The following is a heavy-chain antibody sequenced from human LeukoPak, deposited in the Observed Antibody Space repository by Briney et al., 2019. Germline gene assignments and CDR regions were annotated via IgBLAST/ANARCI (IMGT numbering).Heavy chain of an antibody. CDR3: ARASAVVDIYFDY. CDR1: GGSISSYY. Sequence: SETLSLTCTVSGGSISSYYWSWIRQPPGKGLEWIGYIYYSGSTNYNPSLKSRVTISVDTSKNQFSLKLTSVTAADTALYYCARASAVVDIYFDYWGQGILVTVSS. V-gene: IGHV4-59*12. J-gene: IGHJ4*02. D-gene: IGHD3-22*01. CDR2: IYYSGST.